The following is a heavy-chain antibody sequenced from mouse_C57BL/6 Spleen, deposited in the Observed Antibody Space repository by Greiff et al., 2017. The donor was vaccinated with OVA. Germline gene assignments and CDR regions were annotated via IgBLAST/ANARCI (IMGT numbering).Heavy chain of an antibody. J-gene: IGHJ1*03. Sequence: VHVKQSGPELVKPGASVKISCKASGYSFTDYNMNWVKQSNGKSLEWIGVINPNYGTTSYNQKFKGKATLTVDQSSSTAYMQLNSLTSEDSAVYYGARDYITTVVAKGYFDVWGTGTTVTVSS. CDR1: GYSFTDYN. D-gene: IGHD1-1*01. CDR2: INPNYGTT. V-gene: IGHV1-39*01. CDR3: ARDYITTVVAKGYFDV.